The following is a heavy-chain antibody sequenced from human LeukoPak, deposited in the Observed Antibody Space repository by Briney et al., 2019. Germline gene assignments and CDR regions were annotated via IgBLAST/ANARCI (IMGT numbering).Heavy chain of an antibody. CDR2: IVVGSGNT. CDR1: GFAFSSSA. J-gene: IGHJ4*02. V-gene: IGHV1-58*02. D-gene: IGHD3-16*02. CDR3: AADDQQVIL. Sequence: SVKVSCKASGFAFSSSAMQWVRQPRGQRLEWIGCIVVGSGNTNYAQKFQERVSFTRDMSTSTDYMELSSLRSDDTAVYYCAADDQQVILWGQGTLVTVSS.